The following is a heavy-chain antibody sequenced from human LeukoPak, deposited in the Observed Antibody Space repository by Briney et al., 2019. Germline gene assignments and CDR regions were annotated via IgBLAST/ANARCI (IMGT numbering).Heavy chain of an antibody. CDR1: GYTFTGYY. CDR3: ARDQRYNWNSALDY. V-gene: IGHV1-2*02. J-gene: IGHJ4*02. Sequence: ASVKVSCRASGYTFTGYYMHWVRQAPGQGLEWMGWINPNSGGTNYAQKFQGRVTMTRDTSISTAYMELSRLRSDDTAVYYCARDQRYNWNSALDYWGQGTLVTVSS. D-gene: IGHD1-7*01. CDR2: INPNSGGT.